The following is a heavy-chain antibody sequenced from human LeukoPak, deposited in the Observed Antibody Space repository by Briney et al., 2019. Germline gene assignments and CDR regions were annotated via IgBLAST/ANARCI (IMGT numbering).Heavy chain of an antibody. CDR1: GGSFSGYY. V-gene: IGHV4-34*01. CDR2: INHSGST. CDR3: ARGYRIAAAGTLDY. D-gene: IGHD6-13*01. Sequence: TSETLSLTCAVYGGSFSGYYWSWLRQPPGKGLEWIGEINHSGSTNYNPSLKSRVTISVDTSKNQFSLKLSSVTAADTAVYYCARGYRIAAAGTLDYWGQGTLVTVSS. J-gene: IGHJ4*02.